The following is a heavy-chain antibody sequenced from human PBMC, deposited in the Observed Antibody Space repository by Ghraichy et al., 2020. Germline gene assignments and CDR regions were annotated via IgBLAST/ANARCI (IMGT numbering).Heavy chain of an antibody. J-gene: IGHJ4*02. CDR1: GDSIGSGSYY. CDR3: ARPPDCHTITHCPFDY. Sequence: SETLSLTCTVSGDSIGSGSYYWGWIRQPPGKGLEWIGSIYDSGSIHYNPSLKSRVTISVETSKNQFSLKVSSVTAADTAVYYCARPPDCHTITHCPFDYWGQGTLVTVSS. V-gene: IGHV4-39*01. CDR2: IYDSGSI. D-gene: IGHD2/OR15-2a*01.